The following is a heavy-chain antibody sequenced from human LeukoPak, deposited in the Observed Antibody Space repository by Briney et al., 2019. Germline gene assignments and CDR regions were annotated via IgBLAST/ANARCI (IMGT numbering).Heavy chain of an antibody. Sequence: PGGSLRLSCAASGFTFNNAWMSWVRQAPGKGLEWVCRIKSKTNGGTTDYAAPVKGRFTISRDYSKNTLYLQMNSLKTEDTAVYYCTTCLLAYSFDYWGQGTLVTVSS. CDR2: IKSKTNGGTT. CDR1: GFTFNNAW. J-gene: IGHJ4*02. CDR3: TTCLLAYSFDY. V-gene: IGHV3-15*01. D-gene: IGHD2-15*01.